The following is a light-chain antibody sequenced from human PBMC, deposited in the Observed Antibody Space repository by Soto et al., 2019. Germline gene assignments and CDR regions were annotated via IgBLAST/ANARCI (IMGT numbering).Light chain of an antibody. CDR2: DVS. CDR3: SSYTSSSTYV. V-gene: IGLV2-14*01. CDR1: RSDVGGYNY. Sequence: QSALTQPASVSGSPGQSITISSTGTRSDVGGYNYVSWYQQHPGKAPKLMIYDVSNRPSGVSNRFSGSKSGNTASLTISGLQAEDEADYYCSSYTSSSTYVFGTGTKLTVL. J-gene: IGLJ1*01.